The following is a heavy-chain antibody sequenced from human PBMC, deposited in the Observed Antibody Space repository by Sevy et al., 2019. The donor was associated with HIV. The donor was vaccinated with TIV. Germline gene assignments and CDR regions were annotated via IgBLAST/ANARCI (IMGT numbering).Heavy chain of an antibody. CDR1: GFTFSSYG. CDR3: AKCLAALPGYYYGVDV. Sequence: GGSLRLSCAASGFTFSSYGMSWVRQAPGKGLEWVSVISDIGNTYYADSVKGRFTMSRDNSKNTLYLQMNSLRAKDTAVYYCAKCLAALPGYYYGVDVWGQGTTVTVSS. J-gene: IGHJ6*02. V-gene: IGHV3-23*01. D-gene: IGHD6-6*01. CDR2: ISDIGNT.